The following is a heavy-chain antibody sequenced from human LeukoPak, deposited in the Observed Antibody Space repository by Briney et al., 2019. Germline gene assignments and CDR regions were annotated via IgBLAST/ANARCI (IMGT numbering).Heavy chain of an antibody. J-gene: IGHJ6*02. CDR1: GFTFSSYA. Sequence: GGSLRLSCAASGFTFSSYAMHWVRQAPGKGLEWVAVISYDGSNKYYADSVKGRFTISRDNAKNSLYLQMNSLRAEDTAVYYCARVFPSYFHYGMDVWGQGTTVTVSS. V-gene: IGHV3-30*07. CDR3: ARVFPSYFHYGMDV. CDR2: ISYDGSNK. D-gene: IGHD5-18*01.